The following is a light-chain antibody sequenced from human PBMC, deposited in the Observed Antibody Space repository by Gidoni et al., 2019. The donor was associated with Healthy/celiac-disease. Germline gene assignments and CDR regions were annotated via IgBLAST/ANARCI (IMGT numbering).Light chain of an antibody. V-gene: IGKV1-39*01. CDR2: AAS. CDR1: QSISSY. J-gene: IGKJ2*01. CDR3: QQSYSTLGYT. Sequence: DIQMTQSPSSLSASVGDRVTITCRASQSISSYLNWYQQKPGKAPKLLIYAASSLQSGVPSRFSGNGSGTDFTITISSLQPEDFATYYCQQSYSTLGYTFGQGTKLEIK.